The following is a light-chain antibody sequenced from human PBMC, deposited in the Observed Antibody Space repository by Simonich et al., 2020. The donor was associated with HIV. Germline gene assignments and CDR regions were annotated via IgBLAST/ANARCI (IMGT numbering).Light chain of an antibody. Sequence: QSVLTQPPSVSGAPGQRVTISCTGSNSNIGAGYDVNWYQQLPGTAPKLLIYGNTNRPSGVPDRFSGSKSGTSASRAITGLQADDEADYYCQSYDSSLSGCVFGGGTKVTVL. J-gene: IGLJ3*02. CDR1: NSNIGAGYD. CDR2: GNT. V-gene: IGLV1-40*01. CDR3: QSYDSSLSGCV.